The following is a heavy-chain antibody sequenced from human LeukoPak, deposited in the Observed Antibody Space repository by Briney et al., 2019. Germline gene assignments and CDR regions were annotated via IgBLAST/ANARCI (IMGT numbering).Heavy chain of an antibody. CDR1: GFTFSSYA. CDR2: ISGSGGST. CDR3: AKGGLYYDFWSGYYTFDY. Sequence: QPGGSLRLSCAASGFTFSSYAMSWVRQAPGKGLEWVSAISGSGGSTYYADSVKGRFTISRDNSKNTLYLQMNSLRAEDTAVYYCAKGGLYYDFWSGYYTFDYWGQGTLATVSS. D-gene: IGHD3-3*01. V-gene: IGHV3-23*01. J-gene: IGHJ4*02.